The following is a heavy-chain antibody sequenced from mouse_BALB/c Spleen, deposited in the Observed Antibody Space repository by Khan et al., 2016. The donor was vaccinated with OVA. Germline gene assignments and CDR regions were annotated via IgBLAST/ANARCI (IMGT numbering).Heavy chain of an antibody. CDR3: ARLTPY. CDR2: ISTDNGNT. Sequence: QVHVKQSGPEVVRPGVSVKISCKGSGYTFTDYAMHWVKQSHAKRLEWIGVISTDNGNTNYNQKLKGKATMHVDRSYSTAYMELASMTSDDSAIYFCARLTPYWGQGTLVTFSA. V-gene: IGHV1S137*01. J-gene: IGHJ3*01. CDR1: GYTFTDYA.